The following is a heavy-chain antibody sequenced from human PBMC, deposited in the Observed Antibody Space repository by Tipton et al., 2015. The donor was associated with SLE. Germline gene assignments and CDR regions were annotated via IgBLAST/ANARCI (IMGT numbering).Heavy chain of an antibody. CDR3: ARSRIVGASGGGADAFDI. CDR2: IYYSGST. V-gene: IGHV4-59*01. J-gene: IGHJ3*02. CDR1: GGSISSYY. D-gene: IGHD1-26*01. Sequence: LRLSCTVSGGSISSYYWSWMRQPPGKGLEWIGYIYYSGSTNYNPSLKSRVTISVDTSKNQFSLKLSSVTAADTAGYYCARSRIVGASGGGADAFDIWGQGTMVTVSS.